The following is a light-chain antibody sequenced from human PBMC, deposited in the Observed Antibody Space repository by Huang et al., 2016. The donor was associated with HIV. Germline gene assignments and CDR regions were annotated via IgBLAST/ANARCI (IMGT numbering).Light chain of an antibody. CDR2: GAS. CDR1: QSVSSSY. CDR3: QQYGSSPT. Sequence: IVLTQSPGTLSLSPWERATLSCRASQSVSSSYLAWYQQKPGQAPRLLIYGASSRATGIPDRFSGSESGTDFTLTISRLEPEDFAVYYCQQYGSSPTFGQGTRLEIK. V-gene: IGKV3-20*01. J-gene: IGKJ5*01.